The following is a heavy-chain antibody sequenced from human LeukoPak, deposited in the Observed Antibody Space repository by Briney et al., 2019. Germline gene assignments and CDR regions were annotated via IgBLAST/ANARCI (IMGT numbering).Heavy chain of an antibody. CDR3: AREGTVAFDI. Sequence: ASVKVSCKASGYTFTSYGISWVRQAPGQGLEWMGWINPNSGGTNYAQKFQGRVTMTRDTSISTAYMELSRLRSDDTAVYYCAREGTVAFDIWGQGTMVTVSS. V-gene: IGHV1-2*02. CDR1: GYTFTSYG. D-gene: IGHD1-1*01. CDR2: INPNSGGT. J-gene: IGHJ3*02.